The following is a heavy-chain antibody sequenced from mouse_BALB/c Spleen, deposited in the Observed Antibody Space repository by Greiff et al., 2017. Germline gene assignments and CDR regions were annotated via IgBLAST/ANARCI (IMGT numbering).Heavy chain of an antibody. CDR1: GYSITSDYA. Sequence: EVKLVESGPGLVKPSQSLSLTCTVTGYSITSDYAWNWIRQFPGNKLEWMGYISYSGSTSYNPSLKSRISITRDTSKNQFFLQLNSVTTEDTATYYCARRRDHYYAMDYWGQGTSVTVSS. CDR3: ARRRDHYYAMDY. D-gene: IGHD3-3*01. V-gene: IGHV3-2*02. J-gene: IGHJ4*01. CDR2: ISYSGST.